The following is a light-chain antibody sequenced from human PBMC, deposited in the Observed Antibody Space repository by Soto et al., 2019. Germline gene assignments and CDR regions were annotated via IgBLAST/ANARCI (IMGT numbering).Light chain of an antibody. CDR1: QSVSSN. V-gene: IGKV3-15*01. CDR2: GAS. Sequence: EIRMTQSPATLSVSPWERATLSCMASQSVSSNLAWYQQKPGQAPRLLIYGASIRATGIPARFSGSGSGTEFTLTISSLQSEDFAVYYCQHYNNWPPWTFGQGTKVDIK. CDR3: QHYNNWPPWT. J-gene: IGKJ1*01.